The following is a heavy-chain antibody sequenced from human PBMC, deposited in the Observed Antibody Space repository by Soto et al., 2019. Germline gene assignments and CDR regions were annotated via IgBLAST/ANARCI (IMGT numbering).Heavy chain of an antibody. CDR1: GFTFSSYA. CDR3: AKDGGYDPTYYYYMDV. Sequence: EVQLLESGGGLVQPGGSLRLSCAASGFTFSSYAMSRVRQAPGKGLEWVSAISGSGGSTYYADSVKGRFTISRDNSKNTLYLQMNSLRAEDTAVYYCAKDGGYDPTYYYYMDVWGKGTTVTVSS. J-gene: IGHJ6*03. D-gene: IGHD5-12*01. CDR2: ISGSGGST. V-gene: IGHV3-23*01.